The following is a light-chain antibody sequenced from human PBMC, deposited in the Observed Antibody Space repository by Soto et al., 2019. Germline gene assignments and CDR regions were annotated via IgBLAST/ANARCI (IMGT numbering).Light chain of an antibody. J-gene: IGKJ1*01. Sequence: IVLTQSPGTLSLSPGERATLSCRASQSVSSNLAWYQQKPGQAPRLLIYGASSRATGIPDRFSGSGSGTDFTLTISRLEPEDFAVYYCQQYGSSPWTFAQRTKVDNK. CDR2: GAS. CDR1: QSVSSN. CDR3: QQYGSSPWT. V-gene: IGKV3-20*01.